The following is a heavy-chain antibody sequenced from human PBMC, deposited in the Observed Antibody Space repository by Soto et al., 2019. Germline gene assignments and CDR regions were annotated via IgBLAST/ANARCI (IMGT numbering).Heavy chain of an antibody. CDR2: ISYDGSNK. D-gene: IGHD6-6*01. Sequence: GGSLRLSCAASGFTFSSYAMHWVRQAPGKGLEWVAVISYDGSNKYYADSVKGRFTISRDNSKNTLYLQMNSLRAEDTAVYYCARALDSSSLDYWGQGTLVTVSS. CDR3: ARALDSSSLDY. CDR1: GFTFSSYA. V-gene: IGHV3-30-3*01. J-gene: IGHJ4*02.